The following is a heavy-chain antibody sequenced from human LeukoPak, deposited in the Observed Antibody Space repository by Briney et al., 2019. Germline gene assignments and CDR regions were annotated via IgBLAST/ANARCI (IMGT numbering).Heavy chain of an antibody. CDR1: GYTLTELS. V-gene: IGHV1-24*01. CDR2: FDPEDGET. J-gene: IGHJ4*02. Sequence: ASVKASCKVSGYTLTELSMHWVRQAPGKGLEWMGGFDPEDGETIYAQKFQGRVTMTEDTSTDTAYMELSSLRSEDTAVYYCATVGRRWEPFDYWGQGTLVTVSP. CDR3: ATVGRRWEPFDY. D-gene: IGHD1-26*01.